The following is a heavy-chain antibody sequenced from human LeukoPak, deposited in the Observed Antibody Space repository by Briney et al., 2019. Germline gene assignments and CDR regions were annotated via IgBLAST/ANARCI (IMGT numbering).Heavy chain of an antibody. CDR3: ARRDISRIHDY. V-gene: IGHV4-34*01. D-gene: IGHD5-18*01. CDR2: INHSGST. J-gene: IGHJ4*02. Sequence: PSEILSLTCAVYGGSFSGYYWSWIRQPPGKGLEWIGEINHSGSTNYNPSLKSRVTISVDTSKNQFSLKLSSVTAADTAVYYCARRDISRIHDYWGQGTLVTVSS. CDR1: GGSFSGYY.